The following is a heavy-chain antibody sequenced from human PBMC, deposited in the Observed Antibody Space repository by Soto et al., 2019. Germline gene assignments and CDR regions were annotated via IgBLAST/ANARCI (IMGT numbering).Heavy chain of an antibody. Sequence: ASVKVSCKASGYTFSSYAIHWVRQAPRQGLEWMGWIHAGNGNTKYSQSFQGRVTISRDTSATTAYMELNSLRSEDTAVYYCAGGVAFLDYWGQGTLVTVSS. J-gene: IGHJ4*02. D-gene: IGHD2-15*01. CDR1: GYTFSSYA. CDR3: AGGVAFLDY. V-gene: IGHV1-3*01. CDR2: IHAGNGNT.